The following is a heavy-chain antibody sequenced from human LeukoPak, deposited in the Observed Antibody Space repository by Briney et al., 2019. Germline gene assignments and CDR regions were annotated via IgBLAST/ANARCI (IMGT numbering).Heavy chain of an antibody. V-gene: IGHV1-69*04. CDR1: GGTFSSYA. J-gene: IGHJ5*02. CDR3: ARKANYEAWFDP. CDR2: IIPILGIA. D-gene: IGHD3-3*01. Sequence: SVKVSCKASGGTFSSYAISWVRQAPGQGLEWMGRIIPILGIANYAQKFQSRVTITADKSTSTAYMELSSLRSEDTAVYYCARKANYEAWFDPWGQGTLVTVSS.